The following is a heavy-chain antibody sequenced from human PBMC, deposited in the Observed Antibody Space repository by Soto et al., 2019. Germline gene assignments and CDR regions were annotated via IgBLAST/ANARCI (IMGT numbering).Heavy chain of an antibody. CDR3: ARISSSWTDPYGMDV. J-gene: IGHJ6*02. V-gene: IGHV1-2*04. CDR1: GYTFTGYY. CDR2: INPNSGGT. Sequence: ASVKVSCKASGYTFTGYYMHWVRQAPGQGLEWMGWINPNSGGTNYAQKFQGWVTMTRDTSISTAYMELSRLRSDDTAVYYCARISSSWTDPYGMDVWGQGTKVTVSS. D-gene: IGHD6-13*01.